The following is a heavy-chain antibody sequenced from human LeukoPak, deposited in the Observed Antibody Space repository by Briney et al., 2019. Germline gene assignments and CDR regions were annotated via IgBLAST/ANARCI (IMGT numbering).Heavy chain of an antibody. D-gene: IGHD2-2*01. V-gene: IGHV3-30*02. CDR2: IENDIRTK. CDR1: GFPFSLYG. J-gene: IGHJ2*01. Sequence: GGSLRLSCAASGFPFSLYGMHWVRQAPGKGPEWVAFIENDIRTKYYADSVKGRFTISRDNSMNTLYLQMSSLRAEDTAVYYCAKAHLDVPAAGYWYFDLWGRGTLVTVSS. CDR3: AKAHLDVPAAGYWYFDL.